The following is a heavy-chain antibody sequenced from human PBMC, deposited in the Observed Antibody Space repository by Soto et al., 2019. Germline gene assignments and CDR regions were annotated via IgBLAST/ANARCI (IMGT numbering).Heavy chain of an antibody. D-gene: IGHD1-1*01. CDR3: ARGAEEPNSFDP. CDR2: IYYSGST. CDR1: GGSISSGDYY. Sequence: QVQLQESGPGLVKPSQTLSLTCTVSGGSISSGDYYWSWIRQPPGKGLEWIGYIYYSGSTYYNPSPKRRVTISVHTTKNQFSLKLSSVTAADTAVYSCARGAEEPNSFDPWGQGTLVTVSS. J-gene: IGHJ5*02. V-gene: IGHV4-30-4*01.